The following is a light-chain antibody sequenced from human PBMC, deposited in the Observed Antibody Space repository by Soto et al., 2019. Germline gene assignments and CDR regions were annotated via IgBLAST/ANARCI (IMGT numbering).Light chain of an antibody. CDR1: QSISNW. V-gene: IGKV1-5*03. J-gene: IGKJ1*01. Sequence: DIQLTQSPSTLSASVGDRVTIACRASQSISNWLAWYQQKPGKAPNLLIYEASSLESGVPSRFSGSGSGTEFTLTISSLQPDDCSTYFCQHYHSYPWTFGQGTRVELK. CDR2: EAS. CDR3: QHYHSYPWT.